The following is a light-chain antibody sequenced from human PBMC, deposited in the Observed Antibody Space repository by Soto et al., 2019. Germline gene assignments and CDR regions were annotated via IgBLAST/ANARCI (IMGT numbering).Light chain of an antibody. V-gene: IGKV1-17*03. Sequence: DIPMTQSPSAMSASVGDRVTITCRASQGISNYLAWFQQKPGKVPKRLLYTTSTLDSGVPSRFSGSGSGTEFTLTISSLQPEDFATYYCLQHNSYPYTFGQGTKLEIK. CDR2: TTS. CDR3: LQHNSYPYT. CDR1: QGISNY. J-gene: IGKJ2*01.